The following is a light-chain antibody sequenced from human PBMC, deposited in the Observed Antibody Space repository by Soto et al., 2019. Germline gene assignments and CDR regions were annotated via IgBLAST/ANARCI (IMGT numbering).Light chain of an antibody. J-gene: IGKJ1*01. Sequence: EILFTQSPGTLSFSPGERATLSCRASQSVSSSYLAWYQQKPGQAPRLLIYGASSRATGIPDRFSGSGSGTDFTLTISRLEPEDFAVYYCQQYGSSPWTFGQGTKVDIK. CDR2: GAS. CDR3: QQYGSSPWT. V-gene: IGKV3-20*01. CDR1: QSVSSSY.